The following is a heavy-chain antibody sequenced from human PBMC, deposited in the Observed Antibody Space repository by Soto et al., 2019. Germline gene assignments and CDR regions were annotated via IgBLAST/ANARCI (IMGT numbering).Heavy chain of an antibody. CDR3: ARDLGGWYSDWFDP. D-gene: IGHD6-19*01. Sequence: EVQLVESGGGVVRPGGSLRLSCAASGFTFDDYGMSWVRQAPGKGLEWVSGINWNGGSTGYADSVKGRFTISRDNAKNCLYLQMNSLGAEDTALYYCARDLGGWYSDWFDPWGQGTLVTVSS. CDR2: INWNGGST. V-gene: IGHV3-20*04. J-gene: IGHJ5*02. CDR1: GFTFDDYG.